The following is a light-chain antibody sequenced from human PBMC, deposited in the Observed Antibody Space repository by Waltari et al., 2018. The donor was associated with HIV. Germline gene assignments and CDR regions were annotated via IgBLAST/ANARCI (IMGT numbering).Light chain of an antibody. CDR3: SSYTGSNTLV. Sequence: QSALTQPASVSGSPGPSITISCPGTSSAIGGSTYLSWYQHHPGKAPKLMIYEVSNRPSGVSNRFSGSKSGNTASLTISGLQAEDEADYYCSSYTGSNTLVFGTGTKVTVL. V-gene: IGLV2-14*01. J-gene: IGLJ1*01. CDR2: EVS. CDR1: SSAIGGSTY.